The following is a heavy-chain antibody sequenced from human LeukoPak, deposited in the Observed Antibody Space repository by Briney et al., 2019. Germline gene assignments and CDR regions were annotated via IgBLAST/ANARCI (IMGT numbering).Heavy chain of an antibody. D-gene: IGHD2-15*01. V-gene: IGHV4-59*01. CDR3: TIYSNWFDP. Sequence: SETLSLTCTVSGGSISSYYWSWIRQPPGKGLEWIGYIYYSGSTNYNPSLKSRVTISVDRSKNQFSLKLTPVTAADTAVYYCTIYSNWFDPWGQGTLVTVSS. J-gene: IGHJ5*02. CDR1: GGSISSYY. CDR2: IYYSGST.